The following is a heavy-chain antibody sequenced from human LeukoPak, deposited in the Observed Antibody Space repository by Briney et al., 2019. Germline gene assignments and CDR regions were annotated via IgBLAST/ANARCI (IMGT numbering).Heavy chain of an antibody. CDR2: IYYSGST. CDR3: ARDRYSRFDP. V-gene: IGHV4-59*01. J-gene: IGHJ5*02. Sequence: SETLSLTCTVSGGSISSYYWSWIRQPPGKGLEWIGYIYYSGSTNYNPSLKNRVTISVDTSKNQFSLKLSSVTAADTAVYYCARDRYSRFDPWGQGTLVTVSS. CDR1: GGSISSYY. D-gene: IGHD3-9*01.